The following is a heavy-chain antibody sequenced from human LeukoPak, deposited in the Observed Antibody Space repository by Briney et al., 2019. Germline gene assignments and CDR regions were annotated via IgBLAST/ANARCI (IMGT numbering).Heavy chain of an antibody. V-gene: IGHV3-64*02. D-gene: IGHD2-15*01. CDR2: INSDGSST. CDR1: GFTFSMYS. J-gene: IGHJ4*02. CDR3: ARVLAGYDY. Sequence: GGSLRLSCAASGFTFSMYSMHWVRQAPGKGLECVSAINSDGSSTYYADSVRGRFTISRDNSKNTLHLQMGSLITEDMAVYYCARVLAGYDYWGRGTLVTVSS.